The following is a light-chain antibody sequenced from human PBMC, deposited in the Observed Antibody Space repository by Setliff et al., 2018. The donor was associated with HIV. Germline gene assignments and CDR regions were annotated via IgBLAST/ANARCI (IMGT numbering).Light chain of an antibody. CDR1: SSDVGGYNY. CDR3: SSYTSTTPLYV. J-gene: IGLJ1*01. V-gene: IGLV2-14*03. CDR2: DVT. Sequence: LTQPASVSGSPGQSITISCTGTSSDVGGYNYVSWYQQHPGKAPQLMISDVTNRPSGVSNRFSGSKSGNTASLTISGLQAEDEADYYCSSYTSTTPLYVFGPGTKVTVL.